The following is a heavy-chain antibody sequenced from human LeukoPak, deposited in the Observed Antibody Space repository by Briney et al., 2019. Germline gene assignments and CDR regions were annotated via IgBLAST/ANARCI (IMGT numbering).Heavy chain of an antibody. Sequence: SETLSLTCTVSGGSISTYYWTWVRQPPGKRLEWIGYVHSGGTRVYNPSPESGVSISVDTSRNKFSLNLTSGTAADTAVDYCGASGSVTCLQWFAPWGQGTLVSVPS. V-gene: IGHV4-4*08. CDR1: GGSISTYY. D-gene: IGHD3-10*01. J-gene: IGHJ5*02. CDR3: GASGSVTCLQWFAP. CDR2: VHSGGTR.